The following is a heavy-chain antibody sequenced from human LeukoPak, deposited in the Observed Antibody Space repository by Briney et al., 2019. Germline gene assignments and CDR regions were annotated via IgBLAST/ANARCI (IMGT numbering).Heavy chain of an antibody. D-gene: IGHD5-18*01. Sequence: SVKVSCKASGGTFSSYAISWVRQAPGQGLEWMGGIIPIFGTANYAQKFQGRVTITADESTSTAYMELSSLRSEDTAVYYCARDNTAMYSRWFDPWGQGTLVTVSS. CDR2: IIPIFGTA. J-gene: IGHJ5*02. V-gene: IGHV1-69*13. CDR1: GGTFSSYA. CDR3: ARDNTAMYSRWFDP.